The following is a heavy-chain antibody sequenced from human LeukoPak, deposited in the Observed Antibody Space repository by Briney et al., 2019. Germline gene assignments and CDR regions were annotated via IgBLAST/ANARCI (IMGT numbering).Heavy chain of an antibody. D-gene: IGHD6-19*01. V-gene: IGHV5-51*01. J-gene: IGHJ4*02. Sequence: GVALQISSQGSGFGFTSYWIGWVRPVPGKGMGWMGIIYPGDSDTRYSPSFQGQVTISADKSISTAYLQWSSLKASDTAMYYCARHSLNSSGWYYFDYWGQGTLVTVSS. CDR2: IYPGDSDT. CDR3: ARHSLNSSGWYYFDY. CDR1: GFGFTSYW.